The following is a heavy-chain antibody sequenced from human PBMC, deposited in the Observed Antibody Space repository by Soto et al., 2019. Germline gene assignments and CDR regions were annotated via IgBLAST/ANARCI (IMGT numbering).Heavy chain of an antibody. V-gene: IGHV4-39*01. CDR2: IYYSGST. Sequence: QLQLQESGPGLVKPSETLSLTCTVSGGSISSSSYYWGWIRQPPGKGLEWIGSIYYSGSTYYNPSLKSRVTISVDTSKNQFSLKLSSVTAADTAVYYCARHDHGGYVYWFDPWGQGTLVTVSS. J-gene: IGHJ5*02. CDR3: ARHDHGGYVYWFDP. D-gene: IGHD5-12*01. CDR1: GGSISSSSYY.